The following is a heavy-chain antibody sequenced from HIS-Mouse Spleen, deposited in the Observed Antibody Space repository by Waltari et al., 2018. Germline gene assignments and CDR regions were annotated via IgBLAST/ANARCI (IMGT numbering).Heavy chain of an antibody. CDR2: IKPNSGGT. V-gene: IGHV1-2*02. D-gene: IGHD1-26*01. CDR1: GYTFTGYY. Sequence: QVQLVQSGAEVKKPGASVKVSCKASGYTFTGYYMHWVRQAPGQGLEWMGGIKPNSGGTNYAQKFQGRVTMTRDTSISTAYMELSRLRSDDTAVYYCARGSGRWELLLPNWFDPWGQGTLVTVSS. J-gene: IGHJ5*02. CDR3: ARGSGRWELLLPNWFDP.